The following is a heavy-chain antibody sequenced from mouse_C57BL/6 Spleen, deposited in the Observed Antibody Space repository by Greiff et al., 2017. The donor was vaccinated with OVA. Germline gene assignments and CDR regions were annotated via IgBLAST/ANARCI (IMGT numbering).Heavy chain of an antibody. CDR3: ARDGDYYGGGYFDV. J-gene: IGHJ1*03. CDR2: ISDGGSYT. Sequence: DVQLQESGGGLVKPGGSLKLSCAASGFTFSSYAMSWVRQTPEKRLEWVATISDGGSYTYYPDNVKGRFTISRDNAKNNLYLQMSHLKSEDTAMYYCARDGDYYGGGYFDVWGTGTTVTVSS. V-gene: IGHV5-4*01. D-gene: IGHD1-1*01. CDR1: GFTFSSYA.